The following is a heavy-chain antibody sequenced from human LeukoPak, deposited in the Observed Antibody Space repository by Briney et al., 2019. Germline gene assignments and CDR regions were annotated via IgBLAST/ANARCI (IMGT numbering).Heavy chain of an antibody. J-gene: IGHJ5*02. CDR3: ARVQTAGLGRTSGARSDYSNHNWFDP. D-gene: IGHD4-11*01. Sequence: PSETLSLTCAVSGGSISSTNWWNWVRQPPGKGLEWIGEIYHIGSTNYNPSLKSRVTISVDKSKNQFSLKLRSVTAADTAVYYCARVQTAGLGRTSGARSDYSNHNWFDPWGQGTLVTVSS. CDR1: GGSISSTNW. V-gene: IGHV4-4*02. CDR2: IYHIGST.